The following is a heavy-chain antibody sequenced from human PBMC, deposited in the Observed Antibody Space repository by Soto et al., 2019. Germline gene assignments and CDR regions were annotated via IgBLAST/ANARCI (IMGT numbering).Heavy chain of an antibody. J-gene: IGHJ6*02. V-gene: IGHV3-33*01. CDR2: IWYDGSNK. D-gene: IGHD2-21*02. Sequence: QVQLVESGGGVVQPGRSLRLSCAASGFTFSSYGMHWVRQAPGKGLEWVAVIWYDGSNKYYADSVKGRFTISRDNSKNTLYLQMISLRAEDTAIYYCARDYCGGDCSSMDVWGQGTTVTVSS. CDR3: ARDYCGGDCSSMDV. CDR1: GFTFSSYG.